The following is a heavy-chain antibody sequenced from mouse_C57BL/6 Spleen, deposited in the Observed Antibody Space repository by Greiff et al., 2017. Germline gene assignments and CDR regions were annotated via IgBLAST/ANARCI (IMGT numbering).Heavy chain of an antibody. J-gene: IGHJ3*01. V-gene: IGHV1-55*01. CDR2: IYPGSGST. CDR1: GYTFTSYW. D-gene: IGHD1-1*01. Sequence: QVQLQQPGAELVKPGASVKMSCKASGYTFTSYWITWVKQRPGQGLEWIGDIYPGSGSTNYNEKFKSKATLTVDTSSSTAYMQLSSRTSEDSAVYYCARRGYGSSYGWFAYWGQGTLVTVSA. CDR3: ARRGYGSSYGWFAY.